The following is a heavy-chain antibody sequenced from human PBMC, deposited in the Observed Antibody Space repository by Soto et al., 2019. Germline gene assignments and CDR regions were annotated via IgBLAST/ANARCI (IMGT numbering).Heavy chain of an antibody. Sequence: QVQLQQWGAGLLKPSETLSLTCSVYGGSFSGYYWSWIRQPPGQGLEWMGEINQSGSTNYNPSRKSRVTISVDTSKNPCSLKLSYVTAADTAVYYCATLTGTKLCDYWGQGTLVTVSS. D-gene: IGHD1-20*01. CDR3: ATLTGTKLCDY. CDR2: INQSGST. CDR1: GGSFSGYY. J-gene: IGHJ4*02. V-gene: IGHV4-34*01.